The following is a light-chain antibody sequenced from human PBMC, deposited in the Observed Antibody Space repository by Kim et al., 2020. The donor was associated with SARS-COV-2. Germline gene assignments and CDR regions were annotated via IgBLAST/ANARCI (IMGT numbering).Light chain of an antibody. CDR1: QSVTSD. CDR2: GAS. CDR3: QQYNSWPVT. J-gene: IGKJ4*01. Sequence: VSPGERATLSCRASQSVTSDLAWYQQKPGQAPRLLIYGASTRATGVPASFSGSGSGTDFALTITSLQSADFAVYFCQQYNSWPVTFGGGTKVDIK. V-gene: IGKV3-15*01.